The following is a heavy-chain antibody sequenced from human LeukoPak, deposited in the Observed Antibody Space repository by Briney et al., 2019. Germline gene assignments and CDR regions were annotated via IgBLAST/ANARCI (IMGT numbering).Heavy chain of an antibody. D-gene: IGHD2-15*01. CDR1: GYTFTSYD. J-gene: IGHJ4*02. CDR2: MNPNSGNT. Sequence: GASVKVSCKASGYTFTSYDINWVRQATGQGLEWMGWMNPNSGNTGYAQKFQGRVTMTRNTSISTAYMELSSLRSEDTAVYYCARGAHYCSGGSCYIGFDYWGQGTLVTVSS. V-gene: IGHV1-8*01. CDR3: ARGAHYCSGGSCYIGFDY.